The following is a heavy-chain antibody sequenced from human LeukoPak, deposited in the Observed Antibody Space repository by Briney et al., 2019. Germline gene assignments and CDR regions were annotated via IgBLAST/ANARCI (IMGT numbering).Heavy chain of an antibody. Sequence: SQTLSLTCTVSGGSISSGDHYWSWIRQPPGKGLEWIGYIYYSGSTYYNPSLKSRVTISVDTSKNQFSLKLSSVTAADTAVYYCARGLVVVPAATSLWFDPWGQGTLVTVSS. V-gene: IGHV4-30-4*01. J-gene: IGHJ5*02. CDR3: ARGLVVVPAATSLWFDP. CDR2: IYYSGST. D-gene: IGHD2-2*01. CDR1: GGSISSGDHY.